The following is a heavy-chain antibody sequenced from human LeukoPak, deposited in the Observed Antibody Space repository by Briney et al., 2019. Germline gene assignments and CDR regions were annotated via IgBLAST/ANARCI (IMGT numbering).Heavy chain of an antibody. CDR1: GGSISSYY. J-gene: IGHJ4*02. CDR3: ARHGGYSYGPFDY. CDR2: IYYSGST. V-gene: IGHV4-59*08. Sequence: SETLSLTCTVSGGSISSYYWSWIRQPPGKGLEWIGYIYYSGSTNYNPSLKTRVTISVDTSKNQFSLKLSSVTAADTAVYYCARHGGYSYGPFDYWGREPWSPSPQ. D-gene: IGHD5-18*01.